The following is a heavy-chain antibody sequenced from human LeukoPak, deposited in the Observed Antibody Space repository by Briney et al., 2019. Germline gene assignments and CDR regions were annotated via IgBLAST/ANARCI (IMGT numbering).Heavy chain of an antibody. CDR2: IKQDGSEK. Sequence: GRSLRLSCAASGFTFSSYAMHWVRQVPGKGLEWVANIKQDGSEKYYVDSVKGRFTISRDNAKNSLYLQMNSLRAEDTAVYYCARDLRSSGYYAFDYWGQGTLVTVSS. V-gene: IGHV3-7*01. CDR1: GFTFSSYA. CDR3: ARDLRSSGYYAFDY. D-gene: IGHD3-22*01. J-gene: IGHJ4*02.